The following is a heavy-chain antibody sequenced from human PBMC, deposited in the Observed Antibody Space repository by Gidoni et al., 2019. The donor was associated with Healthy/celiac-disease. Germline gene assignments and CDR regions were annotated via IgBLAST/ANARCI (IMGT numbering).Heavy chain of an antibody. J-gene: IGHJ6*02. V-gene: IGHV1-69*06. CDR3: ASHCSGGSCYSLYYYYGMDV. Sequence: QVQLVQSGAEVKKPGSSVKVSCKASGGTFSSYAIRWVRQAPGQGLEWMGGIIPIFGTANYAQKFQGRVTITADKSTSTAYMELSSLRSEDTAVYYCASHCSGGSCYSLYYYYGMDVWGQGTTVTVSS. D-gene: IGHD2-15*01. CDR2: IIPIFGTA. CDR1: GGTFSSYA.